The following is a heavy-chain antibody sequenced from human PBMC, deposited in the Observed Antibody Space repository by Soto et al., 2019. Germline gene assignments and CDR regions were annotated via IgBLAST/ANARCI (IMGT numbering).Heavy chain of an antibody. D-gene: IGHD5-12*01. CDR3: ARGRALGLRLLDAFDI. Sequence: QVQLVQSGAEVKKPGASVKVSCKASGYTFTGYYMHWVRQAPGQGLEWMGWINPNSGGTNYAQKFQGWVTMTRDTSISTAYMELSRLRSDDTAVYYCARGRALGLRLLDAFDIWGQGTMVTVSS. V-gene: IGHV1-2*04. J-gene: IGHJ3*02. CDR1: GYTFTGYY. CDR2: INPNSGGT.